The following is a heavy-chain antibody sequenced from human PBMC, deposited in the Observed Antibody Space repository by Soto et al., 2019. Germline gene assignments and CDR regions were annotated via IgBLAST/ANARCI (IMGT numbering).Heavy chain of an antibody. CDR3: ARLPGYCSGGSCYEGY. D-gene: IGHD2-15*01. J-gene: IGHJ4*02. CDR1: GFTFSSYS. CDR2: ISSSSSYI. V-gene: IGHV3-21*01. Sequence: PGGSLRLSCAASGFTFSSYSMNWVRQAPGKGLEWVSSISSSSSYIYYADSVKGRFTISRDNAKNSLYLQMNSLRAEDTAVYCCARLPGYCSGGSCYEGYWGQGTLVTVSS.